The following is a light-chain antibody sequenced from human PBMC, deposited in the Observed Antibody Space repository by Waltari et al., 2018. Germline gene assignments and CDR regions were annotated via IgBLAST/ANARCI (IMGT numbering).Light chain of an antibody. J-gene: IGLJ2*01. CDR1: SYDVGHYNY. CDR2: DVS. Sequence: QSALTQPASVSGSPGQSITISCTGTSYDVGHYNYVSWYQQRPGKAPKLIIYDVSYRPSGVSNRFSGSKSGSTAALTISGLQAEDEADYHCSSYTSSSAVGVLFGGGTQLTVL. CDR3: SSYTSSSAVGVL. V-gene: IGLV2-14*03.